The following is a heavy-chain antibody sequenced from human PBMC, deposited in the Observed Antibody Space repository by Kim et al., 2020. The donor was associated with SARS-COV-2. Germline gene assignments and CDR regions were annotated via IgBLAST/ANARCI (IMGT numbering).Heavy chain of an antibody. V-gene: IGHV1-8*01. J-gene: IGHJ4*02. D-gene: IGHD1-26*01. CDR2: MNPNSGNT. CDR3: ARGKTGGGSYSVGYGY. CDR1: GYTFTSYD. Sequence: ASVKVSCKASGYTFTSYDINWVRQATGQGLEWMGWMNPNSGNTGYAQKFQGRVTMTRNTSISTAYMELSSLRSEDTAVYYCARGKTGGGSYSVGYGYWGQGTLVTVSS.